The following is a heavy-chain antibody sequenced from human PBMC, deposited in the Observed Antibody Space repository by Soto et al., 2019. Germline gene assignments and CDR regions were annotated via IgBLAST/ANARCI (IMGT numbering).Heavy chain of an antibody. Sequence: EASVKVSCKASGYTFTSYDINWVRQATGQGLEWMGWMNPNSGNTGYAQKFQGRVTMTRNTSISTAYMELSSLRSEDTAVYYCAREAPRVRYSGYDYVLVSDYGMDVWGQGTTVTVSS. CDR2: MNPNSGNT. J-gene: IGHJ6*02. CDR1: GYTFTSYD. CDR3: AREAPRVRYSGYDYVLVSDYGMDV. V-gene: IGHV1-8*01. D-gene: IGHD5-12*01.